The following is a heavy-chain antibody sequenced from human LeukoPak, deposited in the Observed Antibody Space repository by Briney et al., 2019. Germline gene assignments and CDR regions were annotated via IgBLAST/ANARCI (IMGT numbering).Heavy chain of an antibody. CDR3: ARDEAAVAGSFDC. J-gene: IGHJ4*02. CDR1: GFTFSSYAM. CDR2: ISHSGST. V-gene: IGHV4-4*02. Sequence: GSLRLSCAASGFTFSSYAMSWVRQAPGKGLEWIGEISHSGSTNYNPSLKSRVTISVDKSKNQFSLKVTSVTAADTAVYYCARDEAAVAGSFDCWGQGTLVTVSS. D-gene: IGHD6-19*01.